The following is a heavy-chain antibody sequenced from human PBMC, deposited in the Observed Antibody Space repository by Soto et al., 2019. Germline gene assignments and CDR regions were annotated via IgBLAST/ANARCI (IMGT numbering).Heavy chain of an antibody. J-gene: IGHJ3*02. CDR1: GFTFSSSW. Sequence: GSLRLSCVASGFTFSSSWMAWVRQTPGKGLEWVGNMKQDGSETYYMDSVKGRFTISRDNAKNSLYLQMNTLRAEDTAVYYCTTIEAVAFHIWGQGTMVTVSS. V-gene: IGHV3-7*03. D-gene: IGHD5-12*01. CDR3: TTIEAVAFHI. CDR2: MKQDGSET.